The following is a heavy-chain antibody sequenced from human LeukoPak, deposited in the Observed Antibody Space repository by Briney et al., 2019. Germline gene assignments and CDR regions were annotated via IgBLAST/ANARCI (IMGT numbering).Heavy chain of an antibody. CDR1: GFTFSDYY. V-gene: IGHV3-11*01. J-gene: IGHJ5*02. Sequence: PGGSLILSCAASGFTFSDYYMSWIRQAPGKGLEWVSYISSSGSTIYYADSVKGRFTISRDNAKNSLYLQMNSLRAKDTAVYYCARGSRPPIAVAGTGWFDPWGQGTLVTVSS. CDR3: ARGSRPPIAVAGTGWFDP. D-gene: IGHD6-19*01. CDR2: ISSSGSTI.